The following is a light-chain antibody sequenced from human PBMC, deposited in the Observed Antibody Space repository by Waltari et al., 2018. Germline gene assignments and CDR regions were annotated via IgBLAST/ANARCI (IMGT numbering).Light chain of an antibody. Sequence: QSALTQPASVSGSPGQSLTIPCTGTSSDVGGYKYVSWFQQHPGKAPKLMIYEVNNRPSGGSNLFYGTKPGNRAPLTISGREAEDEADYDCNSDTDSTTGVFGGGTRLTVL. CDR2: EVN. CDR1: SSDVGGYKY. CDR3: NSDTDSTTGV. V-gene: IGLV2-14*01. J-gene: IGLJ3*02.